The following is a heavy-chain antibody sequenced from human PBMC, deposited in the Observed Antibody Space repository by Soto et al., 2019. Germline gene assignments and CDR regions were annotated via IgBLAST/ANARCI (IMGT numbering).Heavy chain of an antibody. V-gene: IGHV2-5*02. CDR3: ARGTGGGNSCYFDY. Sequence: SGPTLVNPTQTLTLTCTFSGFSLTTSVVGVGWIRQPPGKALEWLALIYWDDDKRYSPSLKSRLAITKDTSKNQVVLTMTNMDPVDTGTYYCARGTGGGNSCYFDYWGQGTLVTVSS. J-gene: IGHJ4*02. CDR1: GFSLTTSVVG. CDR2: IYWDDDK. D-gene: IGHD2-21*02.